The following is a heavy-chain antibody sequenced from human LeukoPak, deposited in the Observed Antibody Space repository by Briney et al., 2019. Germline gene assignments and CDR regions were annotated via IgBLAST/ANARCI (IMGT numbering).Heavy chain of an antibody. CDR3: ARGGYDFWYYYYYMDV. J-gene: IGHJ6*03. D-gene: IGHD5-12*01. Sequence: SGTLSLTCAVYGGSFSGYYWSWIRQPPGPGLEWGGEINHSGSTNYNPSLKSRVTISVDTSKNQFSLKLSSVTAADTAVYYCARGGYDFWYYYYYMDVWGKGTTVTVSS. CDR1: GGSFSGYY. V-gene: IGHV4-34*01. CDR2: INHSGST.